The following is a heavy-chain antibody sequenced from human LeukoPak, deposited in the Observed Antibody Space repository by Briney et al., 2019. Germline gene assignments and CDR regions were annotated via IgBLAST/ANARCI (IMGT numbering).Heavy chain of an antibody. D-gene: IGHD1-7*01. CDR2: IFPGDSYT. Sequence: PGASLQISCEGARDTFTNYYIAWVRQMPGKGLEWMGIIFPGDSYTKYGPSFQGQVTISVDKSITTAYLQWSSLKASDTAMYFCARLRGISGTIFYYYYMDVWGKGTTVTVSS. CDR1: RDTFTNYY. J-gene: IGHJ6*03. V-gene: IGHV5-51*01. CDR3: ARLRGISGTIFYYYYMDV.